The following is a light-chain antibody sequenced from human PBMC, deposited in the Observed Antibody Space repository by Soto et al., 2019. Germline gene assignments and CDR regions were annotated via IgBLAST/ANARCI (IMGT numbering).Light chain of an antibody. CDR3: QQLNSYPIT. V-gene: IGKV1-39*01. CDR2: AAS. Sequence: DIQMTQYPSFFSSSVGDRVTITCRASQSISSYLNWYQQKPGKAPKLLIYAASSLQSGVPSRFSGSGSGTDFTLTISSLQPEDFATYYCQQLNSYPITCGQGTRREIK. J-gene: IGKJ5*01. CDR1: QSISSY.